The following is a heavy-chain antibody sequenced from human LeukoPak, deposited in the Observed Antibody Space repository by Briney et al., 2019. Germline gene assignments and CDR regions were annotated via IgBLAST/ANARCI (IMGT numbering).Heavy chain of an antibody. Sequence: GRSLRLSCAASGFTFSSYAMHWVRQAPGKGLEWVAVISYDGSNKYYADSVKGRFTISRDNSKNTLYLQMNSLRAEDTAVYYCARVSGSNAFDIWGQGTMVTVSS. CDR1: GFTFSSYA. CDR2: ISYDGSNK. J-gene: IGHJ3*02. CDR3: ARVSGSNAFDI. V-gene: IGHV3-30-3*01. D-gene: IGHD3-22*01.